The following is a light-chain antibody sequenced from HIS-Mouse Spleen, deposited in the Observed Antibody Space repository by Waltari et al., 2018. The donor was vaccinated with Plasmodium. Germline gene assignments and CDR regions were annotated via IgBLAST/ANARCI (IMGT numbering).Light chain of an antibody. CDR2: EDS. V-gene: IGLV3-10*01. J-gene: IGLJ3*02. Sequence: SYELTQPPSVSVSPGQTARITRSGDDLPTKYAYWYQQKSGQAPVLVIYEDSKRPSGIPERFSGSSSGTMATLTISGAQVEDEADYYCYSTDSSGNHRVFGGGTKLTVL. CDR3: YSTDSSGNHRV. CDR1: DLPTKY.